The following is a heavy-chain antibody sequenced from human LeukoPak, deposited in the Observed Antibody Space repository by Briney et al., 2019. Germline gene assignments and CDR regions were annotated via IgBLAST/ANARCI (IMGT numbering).Heavy chain of an antibody. V-gene: IGHV1-2*02. CDR1: GYSFTGYY. CDR2: INPNSGGT. D-gene: IGHD4-17*01. Sequence: ASVKVSCKASGYSFTGYYMRWVRQAPGQGLEWMGWINPNSGGTNYAQKFQGRVTMTRDTSISTAYMELSRLRSDDTAVYYCAMLHDYGDYFDLDYWGQGTLVTVSS. CDR3: AMLHDYGDYFDLDY. J-gene: IGHJ4*02.